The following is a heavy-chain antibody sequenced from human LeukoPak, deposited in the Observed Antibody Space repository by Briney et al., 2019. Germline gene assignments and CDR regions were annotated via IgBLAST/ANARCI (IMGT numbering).Heavy chain of an antibody. D-gene: IGHD1-26*01. CDR1: GYTLTELS. J-gene: IGHJ6*03. V-gene: IGHV1-24*01. CDR3: ARVPFPNDYSGSYYVSSFDYYMDV. Sequence: GASVKVSCKVSGYTLTELSMHWVRQAPGKGLEWMGGFDPEDGETIYAQKFQGRVTITADESTSTAYMELSSLRSEDTAVYYCARVPFPNDYSGSYYVSSFDYYMDVWGKGTTVTISS. CDR2: FDPEDGET.